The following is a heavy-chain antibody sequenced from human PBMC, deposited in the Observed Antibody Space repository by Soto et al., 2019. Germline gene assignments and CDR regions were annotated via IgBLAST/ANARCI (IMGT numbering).Heavy chain of an antibody. CDR3: ARARWFDP. V-gene: IGHV4-34*01. Sequence: SETLSLTCAVYGGSFSGYYWSWIRQPPGKGLEWIGEINHSGSTNYNPSLKSRVTISVDTSKNQFSLKLSSVTAADTAVYYCARARWFDPWGQGTLVTVSS. CDR2: INHSGST. CDR1: GGSFSGYY. J-gene: IGHJ5*02.